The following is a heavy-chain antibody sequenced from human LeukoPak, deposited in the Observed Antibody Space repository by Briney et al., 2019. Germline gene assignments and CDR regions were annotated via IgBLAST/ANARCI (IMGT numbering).Heavy chain of an antibody. CDR2: ISSRGTTR. CDR3: ARGYTDPGGDYGMDV. V-gene: IGHV3-11*01. Sequence: GGSLRLSCAASGFDLSDFYMSWVRQAPGKGLECVSYISSRGTTRYYADSVKGRFTISRDNAKNPLRLQMNSLRAEDTAVYYCARGYTDPGGDYGMDVWAQGTTVPVS. D-gene: IGHD5-18*01. CDR1: GFDLSDFY. J-gene: IGHJ6*02.